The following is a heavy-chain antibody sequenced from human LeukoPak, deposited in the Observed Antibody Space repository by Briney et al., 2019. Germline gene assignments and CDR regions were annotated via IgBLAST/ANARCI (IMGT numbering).Heavy chain of an antibody. Sequence: GGSLRLSCAASGFTFSDYGMHWVRQAPGKGLEWVAFIRYDGSNKYYADSVKGRFTISRDNAKNSLYLQMNSLRAEDTAVYYCARIAYYGGDCSGDFDLWGRAPWSLSPQ. CDR1: GFTFSDYG. J-gene: IGHJ2*01. D-gene: IGHD2-21*02. CDR2: IRYDGSNK. CDR3: ARIAYYGGDCSGDFDL. V-gene: IGHV3-30*02.